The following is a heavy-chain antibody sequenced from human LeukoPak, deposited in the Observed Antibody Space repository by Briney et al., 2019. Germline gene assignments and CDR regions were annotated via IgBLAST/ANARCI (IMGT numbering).Heavy chain of an antibody. J-gene: IGHJ4*02. CDR2: IYYSGST. V-gene: IGHV4-31*03. CDR1: GGSISSGGYY. CDR3: ARVSQQLAYYFDY. Sequence: SETLSLTCTVSGGSISSGGYYWSWIRQHPGKGLEWIGYIYYSGSTYYNPSPKSRVTISVDTSKNQFSLKLSSVTAADTAVYYCARVSQQLAYYFDYWGQGTLVTVSS. D-gene: IGHD6-13*01.